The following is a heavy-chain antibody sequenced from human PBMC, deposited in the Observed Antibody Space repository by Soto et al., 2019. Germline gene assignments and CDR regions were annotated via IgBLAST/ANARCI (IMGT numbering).Heavy chain of an antibody. CDR3: ERDGTTVVTPAY. V-gene: IGHV3-33*08. J-gene: IGHJ4*02. D-gene: IGHD1-1*01. Sequence: QVQLVESGGGVVQPGRSLRLSCAASGFTFSSYGMHWVRQAPGKGLEWVAVIWYDGSNKYYADSVKGRFTISRHNSKNTLYLPMNSLRAEDTAVYYCERDGTTVVTPAYWGRGTLVTVSS. CDR2: IWYDGSNK. CDR1: GFTFSSYG.